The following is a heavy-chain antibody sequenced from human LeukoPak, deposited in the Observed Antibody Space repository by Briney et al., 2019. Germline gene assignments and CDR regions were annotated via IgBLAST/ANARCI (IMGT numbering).Heavy chain of an antibody. Sequence: SQTLSLTCAISGDSVSSNSAAWNWIRQSPSRGLEWLGRTYYRSKWYNDYAVSVKSRITINPDTSKNQSSLQLNSVTPEDTAVYYCVRGGQGDGHSADEGFDIWGQGTMVTVS. J-gene: IGHJ3*02. CDR2: TYYRSKWYN. D-gene: IGHD5-18*01. CDR1: GDSVSSNSAA. CDR3: VRGGQGDGHSADEGFDI. V-gene: IGHV6-1*01.